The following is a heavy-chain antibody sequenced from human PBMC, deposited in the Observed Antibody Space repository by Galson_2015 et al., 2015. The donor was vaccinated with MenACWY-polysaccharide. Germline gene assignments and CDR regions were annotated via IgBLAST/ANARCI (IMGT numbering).Heavy chain of an antibody. CDR3: ARTRIVGAHWFDY. J-gene: IGHJ4*02. D-gene: IGHD1-26*01. CDR1: GFTFSNFW. CDR2: VNQAGGVK. V-gene: IGHV3-7*01. Sequence: SLRLSCAASGFTFSNFWMSWVRQVPGEGLEWVASVNQAGGVKYYVDSVKGRFTVSRDNAKNSLYLQMNSLRAEDTTVYFCARTRIVGAHWFDYWGQGTLVTVSS.